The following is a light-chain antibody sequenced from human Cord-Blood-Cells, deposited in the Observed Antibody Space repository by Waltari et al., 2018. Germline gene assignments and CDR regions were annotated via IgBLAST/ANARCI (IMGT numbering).Light chain of an antibody. Sequence: QSALTQPAPVSGSPGQPPTLPCPGTSSDVVSYTLFSWYQQQPGKAPKLMIYEGSKRPSGVSNRFSGSKSGNTASLTISGLQAEDEADYYCCSYAGSSTYVFGTGTKVTVL. J-gene: IGLJ1*01. CDR1: SSDVVSYTL. V-gene: IGLV2-23*01. CDR3: CSYAGSSTYV. CDR2: EGS.